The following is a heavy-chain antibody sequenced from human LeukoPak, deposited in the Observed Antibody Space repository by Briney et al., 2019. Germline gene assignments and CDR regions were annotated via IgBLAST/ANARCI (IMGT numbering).Heavy chain of an antibody. D-gene: IGHD4-23*01. CDR1: GFTFTSYW. V-gene: IGHV3-7*01. CDR2: IKQDGSAR. CDR3: AKYGGTSGTSFDI. J-gene: IGHJ3*02. Sequence: PGGSLRLSCAASGFTFTSYWMSWLRQAPGKGLEWVANIKQDGSARGYLDSVRGRFTISRDNAKHSVYLQMNSLTVEDTAVYYCAKYGGTSGTSFDIWGQGTMVTVSS.